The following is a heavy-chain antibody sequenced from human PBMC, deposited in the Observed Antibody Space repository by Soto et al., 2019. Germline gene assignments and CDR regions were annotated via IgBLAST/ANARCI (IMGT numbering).Heavy chain of an antibody. V-gene: IGHV3-33*01. CDR1: GFTFSNYG. Sequence: QVQLVESGGGVVQPGRSLRLSCAASGFTFSNYGMHWVRQAPGKGLAWVAAIWYDGNNKYYAESVKGRFTISRDISKNTLYLQMNSLRAEDTALYYCARDLSGPLDYWGQGTLVTVSS. J-gene: IGHJ4*02. CDR3: ARDLSGPLDY. CDR2: IWYDGNNK.